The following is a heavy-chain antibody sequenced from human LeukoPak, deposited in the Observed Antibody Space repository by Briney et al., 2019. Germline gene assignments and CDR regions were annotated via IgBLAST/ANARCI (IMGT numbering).Heavy chain of an antibody. J-gene: IGHJ6*03. CDR1: GYTFTGYY. CDR3: ARGARYFDWFRGYYYMDV. CDR2: INPNSGGT. D-gene: IGHD3-9*01. V-gene: IGHV1-2*02. Sequence: ASVKVSCKASGYTFTGYYMHWVRQAPGQGLEWMGWINPNSGGTNYAQKFQGRVTMTRDTSISTAYMELSRLRSDDTAVYYCARGARYFDWFRGYYYMDVWGKGTTVTISS.